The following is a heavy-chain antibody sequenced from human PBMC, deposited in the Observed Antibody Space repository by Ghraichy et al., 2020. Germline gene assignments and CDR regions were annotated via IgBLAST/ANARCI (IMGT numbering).Heavy chain of an antibody. V-gene: IGHV3-30*18. CDR1: GFTFSSYG. CDR3: AKGQDLSSTWYIDC. D-gene: IGHD6-13*01. CDR2: ISFDGSNK. J-gene: IGHJ4*02. Sequence: GGSLRLSCAASGFTFSSYGMHWVRQAPGKGLEWVAVISFDGSNKYYADSVKGRFTISRDNSKNTLYLQMNSLRAEDTAVYYCAKGQDLSSTWYIDCWGQGTRVTVSS.